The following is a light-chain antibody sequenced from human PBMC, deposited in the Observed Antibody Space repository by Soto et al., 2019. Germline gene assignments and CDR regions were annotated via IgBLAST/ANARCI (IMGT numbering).Light chain of an antibody. J-gene: IGKJ2*01. Sequence: DIQMTQSPSSLSASVGDRVTITCRASQIVRSNLNWYQQKPGKVPEHLIYAASTLQPGVPSRFRGSGSGTDFTLTVSSLQPEDFATYHCQQTFSRPYTFGQGTKLEIE. CDR3: QQTFSRPYT. CDR2: AAS. CDR1: QIVRSN. V-gene: IGKV1-39*01.